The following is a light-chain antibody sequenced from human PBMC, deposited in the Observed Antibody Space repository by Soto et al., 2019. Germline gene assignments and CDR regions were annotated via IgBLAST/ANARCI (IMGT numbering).Light chain of an antibody. Sequence: EIVLTQSPGTLSLSPGERATLSCRASQSVSSSYLAWYQQKPGQAPRLLIYGASNRATGIPDRFSGSGSGTDFTLTISRLEPEAVAVYYCQQDGSSPFVGPGTKVDIK. J-gene: IGKJ3*01. CDR3: QQDGSSPF. CDR2: GAS. CDR1: QSVSSSY. V-gene: IGKV3-20*01.